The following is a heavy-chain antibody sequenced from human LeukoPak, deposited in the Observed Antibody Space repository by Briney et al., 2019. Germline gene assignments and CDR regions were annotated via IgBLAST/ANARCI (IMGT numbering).Heavy chain of an antibody. CDR3: ARDIGYSSGWSPFDY. CDR1: GGTFSSYA. J-gene: IGHJ4*02. V-gene: IGHV1-69*13. D-gene: IGHD6-19*01. CDR2: IIPIFGTA. Sequence: ASVKVSCKASGGTFSSYAISWVRQAPGQGLEWMGGIIPIFGTANYAQKFQGRVTITADESTSTAYMELSSLRSEDTAVYYCARDIGYSSGWSPFDYWGQGTLVTVSS.